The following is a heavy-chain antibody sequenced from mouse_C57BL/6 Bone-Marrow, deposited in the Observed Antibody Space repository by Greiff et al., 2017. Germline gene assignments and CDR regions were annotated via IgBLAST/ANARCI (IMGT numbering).Heavy chain of an antibody. V-gene: IGHV1-15*01. CDR3: TRRGYDGSSLYYFDY. J-gene: IGHJ2*01. CDR2: IDPETGGT. Sequence: VKLMESGAELVRPGASVTLSCKASGYTFTDYEMHWVKQTPVHGLEWIGAIDPETGGTAYNQKFKGKAILTADKSSSTAYMELRSLTSEDSAVYYCTRRGYDGSSLYYFDYWGQGTTLTVSS. CDR1: GYTFTDYE. D-gene: IGHD1-1*01.